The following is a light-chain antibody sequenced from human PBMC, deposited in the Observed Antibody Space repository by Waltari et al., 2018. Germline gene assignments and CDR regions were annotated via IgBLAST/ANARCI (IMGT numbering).Light chain of an antibody. V-gene: IGLV2-14*03. CDR3: SSRTSSITWV. Sequence: QSALTQPASVSGSPGQSITISCTGTSSDVGAYDYVSWYQQHPGKAPKGVIYDVTKRPSGVSNRFSGAKSGSTASLTISGRQAEDEADYYCSSRTSSITWVFGGGTKLTVL. CDR1: SSDVGAYDY. CDR2: DVT. J-gene: IGLJ3*02.